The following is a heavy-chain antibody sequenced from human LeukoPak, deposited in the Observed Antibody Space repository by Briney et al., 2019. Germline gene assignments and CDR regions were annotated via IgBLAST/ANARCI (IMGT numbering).Heavy chain of an antibody. Sequence: GGSLRLSCAASGFIFSSYWMHWVRQAPGGGLVWVSRIKTDGTTTDYADSVKGRFTVSRDNAKNTLYLQMNSLRAEDTAVYYCARGPYTSGVYRLDYWGQGTLVTVSS. CDR3: ARGPYTSGVYRLDY. CDR2: IKTDGTTT. J-gene: IGHJ4*02. V-gene: IGHV3-74*01. CDR1: GFIFSSYW. D-gene: IGHD6-19*01.